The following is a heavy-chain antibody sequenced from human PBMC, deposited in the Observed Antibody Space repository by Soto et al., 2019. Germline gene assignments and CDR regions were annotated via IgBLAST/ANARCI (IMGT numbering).Heavy chain of an antibody. V-gene: IGHV3-64D*06. J-gene: IGHJ4*02. CDR1: GFRFTDSA. D-gene: IGHD3-3*01. CDR3: LRDSFGVVIFDQ. Sequence: PEGSLRLSCSVSGFRFTDSAMHWARQAPGKGLEYVSAISTNGRDTYYADSVKGRFTISRDNSKNTVHLQMSSLRTEDTAVYYCLRDSFGVVIFDQWGQGTTVTVSS. CDR2: ISTNGRDT.